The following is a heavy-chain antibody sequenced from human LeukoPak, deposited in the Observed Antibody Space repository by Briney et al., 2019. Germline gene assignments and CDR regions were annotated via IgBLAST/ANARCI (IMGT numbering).Heavy chain of an antibody. CDR3: ALSGSSGFYYYYYMDV. CDR1: GFTFSSYA. Sequence: GGSLRLSCAASGFTFSSYAMNWVRQAPGKGLEWVSVIYSGGSTYYADSVKGRFTISRDNSKNTLYLQMNSLRAEDTAVYYCALSGSSGFYYYYYMDVWGKGTTVTVSS. J-gene: IGHJ6*03. V-gene: IGHV3-53*01. D-gene: IGHD1-26*01. CDR2: IYSGGST.